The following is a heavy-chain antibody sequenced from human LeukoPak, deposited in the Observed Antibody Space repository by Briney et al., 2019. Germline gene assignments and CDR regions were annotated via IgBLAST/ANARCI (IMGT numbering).Heavy chain of an antibody. CDR1: GFTFSNAW. CDR3: TTDPDHSGSYGGYYYYYYMDV. Sequence: TAGGSLRLSCAASGFTFSNAWMSWVRQAPGKGLEWVGRIKSKTDGGTTDYAAPVKGRFTISRDDSKNTLYLQMNSLKTEDTAVYYCTTDPDHSGSYGGYYYYYYMDVWGKGTTVTVSS. CDR2: IKSKTDGGTT. V-gene: IGHV3-15*01. D-gene: IGHD1-26*01. J-gene: IGHJ6*03.